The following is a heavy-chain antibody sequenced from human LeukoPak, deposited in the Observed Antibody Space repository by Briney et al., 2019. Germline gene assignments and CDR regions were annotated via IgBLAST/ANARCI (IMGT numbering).Heavy chain of an antibody. CDR1: GFTVSNNY. Sequence: GGSLRLSCAASGFTVSNNYMIWVRRAAGKGLEWVALIYSGGSTYYADSVKGRFTISRDNSKNTLHLQMNSLRAEDTAVYYCVRNSGELGAWGQGTLVTVSS. CDR2: IYSGGST. CDR3: VRNSGELGA. D-gene: IGHD2-21*01. V-gene: IGHV3-53*01. J-gene: IGHJ5*02.